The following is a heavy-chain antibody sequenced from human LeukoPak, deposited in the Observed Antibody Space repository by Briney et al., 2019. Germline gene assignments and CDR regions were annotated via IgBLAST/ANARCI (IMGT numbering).Heavy chain of an antibody. CDR3: ATYYEILTAYTFDY. J-gene: IGHJ4*02. D-gene: IGHD3-9*01. Sequence: SETLSLTCAVSGGSINKNIWWSWIRQSPGKGREWIGEIHNNGDINYSPSLRSRVSMSMDNSKNQFSLRLSSVTAADTAVYYCATYYEILTAYTFDYWGQGALVTVSS. CDR2: IHNNGDI. V-gene: IGHV4-4*02. CDR1: GGSINKNIW.